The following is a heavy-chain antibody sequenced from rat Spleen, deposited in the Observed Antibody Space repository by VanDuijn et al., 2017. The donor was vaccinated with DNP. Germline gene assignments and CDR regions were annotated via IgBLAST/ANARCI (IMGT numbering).Heavy chain of an antibody. V-gene: IGHV5-22*01. J-gene: IGHJ3*01. CDR1: GFTFSDYY. D-gene: IGHD1-12*02. CDR3: ARHDEGNYYDGSNWFAY. Sequence: EVQLVESGGGLVQPGRSLKLSCAASGFTFSDYYMAWVRQAPTKGLEWVAYISYDGGSTNYGDSVKGRFTISRDIAKSTLYLQVDSLRSEDTATYYCARHDEGNYYDGSNWFAYWGQGTLVTVSS. CDR2: ISYDGGST.